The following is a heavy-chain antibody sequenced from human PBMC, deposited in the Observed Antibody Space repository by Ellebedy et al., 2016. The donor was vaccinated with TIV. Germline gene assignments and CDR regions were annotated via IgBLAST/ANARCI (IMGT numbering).Heavy chain of an antibody. D-gene: IGHD3-10*01. CDR2: INNSGGST. CDR3: ARDGAWFGDFAFDY. V-gene: IGHV3-23*01. CDR1: GFTFSNYA. Sequence: GESLKISXAASGFTFSNYAMSWVRQAPGKGLEWVSGINNSGGSTYYADSVKGRFTISRDNSKNTLYLQMNSLRAEDTAVYYCARDGAWFGDFAFDYWGQGTLVTVSS. J-gene: IGHJ4*02.